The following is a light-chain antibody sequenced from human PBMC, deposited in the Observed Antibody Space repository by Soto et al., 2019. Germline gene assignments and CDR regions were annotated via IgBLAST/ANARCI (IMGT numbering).Light chain of an antibody. Sequence: DIVMTQTPLSSPVTLGQAASISCMSSQSLVHNDGNTYLSWFQQRPGQPPRLLIYKVSDRFYGVPDRFSGSGAGTDFTMTISRVEAEDAGVYYCMQATQSTWTFGQGTKVEIK. CDR3: MQATQSTWT. CDR1: QSLVHNDGNTY. CDR2: KVS. J-gene: IGKJ1*01. V-gene: IGKV2-24*01.